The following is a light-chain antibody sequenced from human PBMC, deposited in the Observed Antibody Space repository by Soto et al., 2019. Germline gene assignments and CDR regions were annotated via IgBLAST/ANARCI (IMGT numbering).Light chain of an antibody. CDR3: QQRSSWIT. CDR1: QSVGSY. CDR2: DSS. V-gene: IGKV3-11*01. Sequence: EIVLTQSPATLSLWPGETAILSCRASQSVGSYLSWYQQKPDQAPRLLIYDSSVRAPGIPARFSGSGSGTDFTLTISSLEPEDFALYYCQQRSSWITFGQGTRLEIE. J-gene: IGKJ5*01.